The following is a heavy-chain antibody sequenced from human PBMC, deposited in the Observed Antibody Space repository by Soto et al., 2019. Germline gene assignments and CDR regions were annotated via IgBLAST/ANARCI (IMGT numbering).Heavy chain of an antibody. CDR2: ISYDGSNK. J-gene: IGHJ4*02. CDR1: GFTFSTYA. CDR3: ARNMRAFWDGSYSPSLSPDY. Sequence: QVQLVESGGGVVQPGRSLRLSCAASGFTFSTYAMNWVRQSPGKGLEWVAVISYDGSNKYYADSVKGRFTISRDNSRNTLYLQMNNLTAEDTAVYYCARNMRAFWDGSYSPSLSPDYWGQGTLVTVSS. V-gene: IGHV3-30-3*01. D-gene: IGHD1-26*01.